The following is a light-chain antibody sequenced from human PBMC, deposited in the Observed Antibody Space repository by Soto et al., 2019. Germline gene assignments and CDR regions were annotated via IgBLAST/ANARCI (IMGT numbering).Light chain of an antibody. CDR2: EVS. V-gene: IGLV2-8*01. J-gene: IGLJ1*01. CDR1: SSDVGGYKY. CDR3: SSYAGSDLYV. Sequence: QSALTQPPSASGSPGQSVTISCTGTSSDVGGYKYVSWYQQHPGKAPKVMIYEVSKRPSGVPDRFSGSKSGNTASLTVSGLHAEDEADYYCSSYAGSDLYVFGSGTKLTVL.